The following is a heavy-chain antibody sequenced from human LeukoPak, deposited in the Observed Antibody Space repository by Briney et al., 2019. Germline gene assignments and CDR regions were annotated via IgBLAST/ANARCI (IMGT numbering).Heavy chain of an antibody. D-gene: IGHD3-10*01. Sequence: SETLSVTCTLSGDSACSYYWCWIRQPPEEGLGRSGHIYDSGGTNYNLPLKSRATIPGATSINKLSLNLSSVTAADTAVYCIAGSPRGTEYFHRRGQGTLVTASS. V-gene: IGHV4-59*08. CDR3: AGSPRGTEYFHR. J-gene: IGHJ1*01. CDR2: IYDSGGT. CDR1: GDSACSYY.